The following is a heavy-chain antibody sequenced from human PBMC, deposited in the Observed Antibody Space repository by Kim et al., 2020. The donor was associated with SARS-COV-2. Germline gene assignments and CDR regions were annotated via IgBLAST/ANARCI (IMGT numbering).Heavy chain of an antibody. CDR3: VRSIDY. V-gene: IGHV3-7*01. Sequence: GGSLRLSCAASGFNFNDYWMSWVRQLPGKGLEWVANINKDGSGKYYMDSVKGRITISRDNAKNSLFLQMNNLRAEDTAVYYCVRSIDYSGQGTLVTVSS. CDR2: INKDGSGK. J-gene: IGHJ4*02. CDR1: GFNFNDYW.